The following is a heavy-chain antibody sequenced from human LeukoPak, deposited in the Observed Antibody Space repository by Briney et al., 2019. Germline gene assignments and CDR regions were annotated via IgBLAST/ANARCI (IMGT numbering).Heavy chain of an antibody. Sequence: SVKVSCKASGGTFSSYAISWVRQAPGQGLEWMGGIIPIFGTANYAQKFQGRVTITADESTSTAYMELSSLRSEDTAVYYCAREMRFGELYYYYYGMDIWGKGTTVTVSS. D-gene: IGHD3-10*01. CDR3: AREMRFGELYYYYYGMDI. V-gene: IGHV1-69*01. J-gene: IGHJ6*04. CDR1: GGTFSSYA. CDR2: IIPIFGTA.